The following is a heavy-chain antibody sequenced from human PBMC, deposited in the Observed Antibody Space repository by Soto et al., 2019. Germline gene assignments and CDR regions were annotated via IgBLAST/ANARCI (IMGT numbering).Heavy chain of an antibody. Sequence: EVQLVVSGGGSVQSGGSLRLSCTASGFTISSYWMHWVRQAPGQGLVCVSHINSDETITTFVDSVEGRFVISRDGAKNTIYLQMSSRGVEDTAVYYCARSRYHYGFDVWGQGTTVTVFS. CDR1: GFTISSYW. CDR2: INSDETIT. J-gene: IGHJ6*02. V-gene: IGHV3-74*01. CDR3: ARSRYHYGFDV.